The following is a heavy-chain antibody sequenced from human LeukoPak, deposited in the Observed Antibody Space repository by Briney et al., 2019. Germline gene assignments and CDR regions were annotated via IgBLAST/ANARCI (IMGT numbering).Heavy chain of an antibody. D-gene: IGHD5-24*01. CDR1: GFTFSSCW. Sequence: GGSLRLSCAASGFTFSSCWMSWGRQAPGKGLEWVANIKQDGSEKYYVDSVKGRFTISRDNAKNSLYLQMNRLRAEDTAVYYCARGGYRWVDYWGQGTLVTVSS. CDR3: ARGGYRWVDY. J-gene: IGHJ4*02. V-gene: IGHV3-7*03. CDR2: IKQDGSEK.